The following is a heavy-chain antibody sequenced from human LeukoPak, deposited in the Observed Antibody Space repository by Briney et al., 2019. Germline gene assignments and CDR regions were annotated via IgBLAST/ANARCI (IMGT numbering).Heavy chain of an antibody. CDR3: ARESGLNWSDP. Sequence: PSGTLSLTCAVSGGSISNSNWWSWVRQPPGKGLEWIGEVYHSGSTNYSPSLKSRVAISVDTSKNQFSLRLTAVTAADTAVYFCARESGLNWSDPWGQGTLVTVSS. D-gene: IGHD3/OR15-3a*01. J-gene: IGHJ5*02. CDR1: GGSISNSNW. CDR2: VYHSGST. V-gene: IGHV4-4*02.